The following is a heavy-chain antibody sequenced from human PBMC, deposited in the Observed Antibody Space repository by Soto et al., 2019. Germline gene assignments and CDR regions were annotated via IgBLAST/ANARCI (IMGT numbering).Heavy chain of an antibody. J-gene: IGHJ5*02. CDR2: IVVDSGNT. CDR1: GFTLTSSA. Sequence: GASVKVSCKASGFTLTSSAVQWVRQSRGQRLEWIGWIVVDSGNTNYAQKFQERVTITRDTSTSTAYMELSRLRSDDTAVYYCARAAAAHNWLDPWGQGTLVTVSS. CDR3: ARAAAAHNWLDP. D-gene: IGHD6-13*01. V-gene: IGHV1-58*01.